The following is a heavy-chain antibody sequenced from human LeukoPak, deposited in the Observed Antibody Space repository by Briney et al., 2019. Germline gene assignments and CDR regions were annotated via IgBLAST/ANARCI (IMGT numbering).Heavy chain of an antibody. CDR2: SSAYNGNT. CDR3: ARDQSVRLLQTSSTYFKHVFAI. Sequence: ASVKVSCKTSGYTFTNYGISWVRQAPGLGLEWMGWSSAYNGNTNYAQKVQGRVTMTTDTSTSTAYMELRSLRFDDTAACYCARDQSVRLLQTSSTYFKHVFAIWGQGSMVTVSS. CDR1: GYTFTNYG. V-gene: IGHV1-18*01. J-gene: IGHJ3*02. D-gene: IGHD6-13*01.